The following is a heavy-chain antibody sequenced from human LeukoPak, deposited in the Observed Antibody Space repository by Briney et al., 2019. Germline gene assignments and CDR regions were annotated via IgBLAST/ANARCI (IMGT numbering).Heavy chain of an antibody. V-gene: IGHV3-30*04. D-gene: IGHD5-24*01. Sequence: GGSLRLSCAASGFDLNNYAMHWVRQAPGKGLEWVTLISYSGDNTYYADSVKGRFTFSRDKSKNTLYLQMNSLRPEDSAVYFCASDPRDGGQNVWGKGTTVTVSS. CDR1: GFDLNNYA. J-gene: IGHJ6*04. CDR3: ASDPRDGGQNV. CDR2: ISYSGDNT.